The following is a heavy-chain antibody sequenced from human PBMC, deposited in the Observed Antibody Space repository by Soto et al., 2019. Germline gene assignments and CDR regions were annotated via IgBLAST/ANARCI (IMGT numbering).Heavy chain of an antibody. D-gene: IGHD3-22*01. CDR1: GFTFSSYG. CDR2: ISYDGSNK. CDR3: AKGWTSGYLEQFDY. J-gene: IGHJ4*02. V-gene: IGHV3-30*18. Sequence: QVQLVESGGGVVQPGRSLRLSCAASGFTFSSYGMHWVRQAPGQGLEWVAVISYDGSNKYYADSVKGRFTISRDNSKNTLYLQMNSLRAEDTAVYYCAKGWTSGYLEQFDYWGQGTLVTVSS.